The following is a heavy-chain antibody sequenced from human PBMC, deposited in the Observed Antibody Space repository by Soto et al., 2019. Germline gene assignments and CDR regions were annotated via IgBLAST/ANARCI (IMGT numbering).Heavy chain of an antibody. V-gene: IGHV2-26*01. CDR2: MLSTDGE. CDR1: GFSLSDARMG. CDR3: ARMLRGGSWPDDSSFMDV. D-gene: IGHD3-10*01. Sequence: QVTLKESGPVLVKPTETLTLTCTVSGFSLSDARMGVSWIRQPQGKTLEWLAHMLSTDGEPYTTSLKGRLTSSKDTSKSQVVLILTHMDPVDTATYSCARMLRGGSWPDDSSFMDVWGKGSTVTVSS. J-gene: IGHJ6*03.